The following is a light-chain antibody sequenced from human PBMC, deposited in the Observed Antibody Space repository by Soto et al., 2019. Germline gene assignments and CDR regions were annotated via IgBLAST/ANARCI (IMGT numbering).Light chain of an antibody. Sequence: DIQLTQSPSFLSASVGDRVTITCRASQGISSYLAWYQQKPGKAPKLLIYAASTLQSGVPSRFSGSGSGTEFTLTISSLQPDDFATYYCQPLDSYSTFGQGTRLEIK. CDR2: AAS. CDR3: QPLDSYST. J-gene: IGKJ5*01. CDR1: QGISSY. V-gene: IGKV1-9*01.